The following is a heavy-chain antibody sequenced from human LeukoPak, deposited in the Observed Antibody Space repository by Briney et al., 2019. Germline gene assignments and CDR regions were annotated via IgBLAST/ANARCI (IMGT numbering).Heavy chain of an antibody. V-gene: IGHV4-34*01. D-gene: IGHD1-26*01. Sequence: SETLSLTCAVYGGSFSGYYWSWIRQPPGKGLEWIGEINHSGSTNYNPSLKSRVTISVDTPKNQFSLKLSSVTAADTAVYYCARKYSGSYYGPWGQGTLVTVSS. CDR3: ARKYSGSYYGP. CDR2: INHSGST. CDR1: GGSFSGYY. J-gene: IGHJ5*02.